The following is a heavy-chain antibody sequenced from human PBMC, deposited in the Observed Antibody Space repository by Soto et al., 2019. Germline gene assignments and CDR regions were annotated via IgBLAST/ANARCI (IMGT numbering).Heavy chain of an antibody. J-gene: IGHJ4*02. D-gene: IGHD1-26*01. CDR2: IKQDGSEK. V-gene: IGHV3-7*03. CDR1: GFTFSSYW. CDR3: ARFDWEQIHFDY. Sequence: GGSLRLSCAASGFTFSSYWMSWVRQAPGKGLEWVANIKQDGSEKYYVDSVKGRFTISRDNAKNSLYLQMNSLRAEDTAMYCCARFDWEQIHFDYWGQGTLVTVSS.